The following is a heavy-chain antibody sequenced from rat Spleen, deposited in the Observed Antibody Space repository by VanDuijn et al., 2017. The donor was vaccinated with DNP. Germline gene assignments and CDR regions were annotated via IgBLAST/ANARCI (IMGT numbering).Heavy chain of an antibody. CDR2: IGSPAYAP. Sequence: EVQLVESGGDLVQPGRSLKLSCAASGFTFSDYNMAWVRQAPAKGLEWVAYIGSPAYAPYYTDSVKGRFAISRDNAKGSLYLQMNSLKSEDTATDYCARIDTVPYVDYWGQGVMVTVSS. J-gene: IGHJ2*01. CDR3: ARIDTVPYVDY. D-gene: IGHD1-1*01. V-gene: IGHV5S23*01. CDR1: GFTFSDYN.